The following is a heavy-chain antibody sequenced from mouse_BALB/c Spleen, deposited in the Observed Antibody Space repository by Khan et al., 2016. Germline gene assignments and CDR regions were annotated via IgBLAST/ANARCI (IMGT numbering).Heavy chain of an antibody. Sequence: EVQLEESGGGLVQPGGSMKLSCAASGFTFRDAWMDWVRQSPEKGLEWVAEIRPRDDNHAISCAEAMNGRFTITVDGSESSVYLQVNCLRPEDTVCYYSRYGGYFSCAMHDWGPGTTVTVSS. J-gene: IGHJ4*01. D-gene: IGHD2-3*01. CDR1: GFTFRDAW. CDR3: RYGGYFSCAMHD. CDR2: IRPRDDNHAI. V-gene: IGHV6-6*01.